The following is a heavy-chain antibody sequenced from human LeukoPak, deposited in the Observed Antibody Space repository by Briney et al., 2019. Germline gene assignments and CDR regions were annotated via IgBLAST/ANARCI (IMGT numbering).Heavy chain of an antibody. CDR1: GYTFTGYY. CDR2: INPNSGGT. Sequence: GASVKVSCKASGYTFTGYYMHWVRQAPGQGLEWMGWINPNSGGTNYAQKFQGRVTMTRDTSISTAYMELSRPRSDDTAVYYCARKDSSGYYEGWYYFDYWGQGTLVTVSS. D-gene: IGHD3-22*01. J-gene: IGHJ4*02. V-gene: IGHV1-2*02. CDR3: ARKDSSGYYEGWYYFDY.